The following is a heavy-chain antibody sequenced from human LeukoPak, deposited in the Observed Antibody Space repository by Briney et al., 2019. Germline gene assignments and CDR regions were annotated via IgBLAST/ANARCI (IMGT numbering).Heavy chain of an antibody. CDR1: GGTFSSYT. CDR3: AREDDSSGYYYAPLDY. Sequence: SVKVSCKASGGTFSSYTISWVRQAPGQGLEWMGRIIPILGIANYAQKFQGRVTITADKSTSTAYVELSSLRSEDTAVYYCAREDDSSGYYYAPLDYWGQGTLVTVSS. V-gene: IGHV1-69*04. J-gene: IGHJ4*02. CDR2: IIPILGIA. D-gene: IGHD3-22*01.